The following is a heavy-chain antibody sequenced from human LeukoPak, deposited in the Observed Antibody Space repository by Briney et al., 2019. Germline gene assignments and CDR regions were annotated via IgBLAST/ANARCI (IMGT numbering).Heavy chain of an antibody. J-gene: IGHJ3*02. CDR2: IKQDGSEK. CDR3: ARGTHYYNTSGYWDDGGDALDI. D-gene: IGHD3-22*01. Sequence: GGSLRLSCAASGFTFSSYWMSWVRQAPGKGLEWVANIKQDGSEKYYVDSVKGRFTISRDNAKNSLYLQMNSLRAEDTAVYYCARGTHYYNTSGYWDDGGDALDIWGQGTMVTVSS. CDR1: GFTFSSYW. V-gene: IGHV3-7*01.